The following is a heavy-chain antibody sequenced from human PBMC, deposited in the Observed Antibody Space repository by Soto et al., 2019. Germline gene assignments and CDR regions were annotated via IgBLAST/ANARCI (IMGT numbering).Heavy chain of an antibody. CDR1: GGSISSYY. D-gene: IGHD4-17*01. CDR2: IYYSGST. Sequence: QVQLQESGPGLVKPSETLSLTCTVSGGSISSYYWSWIRQPPGKGLEWIGYIYYSGSTNYNPSLKSRVTISVDTSKNQFSLKLSSVTAADTAVYYCARHGYGDYGAPFDYWGQGTLVTVSS. V-gene: IGHV4-59*08. CDR3: ARHGYGDYGAPFDY. J-gene: IGHJ4*02.